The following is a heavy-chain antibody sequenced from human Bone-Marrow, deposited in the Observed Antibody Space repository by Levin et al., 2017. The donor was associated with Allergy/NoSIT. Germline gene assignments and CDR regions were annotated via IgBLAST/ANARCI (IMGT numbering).Heavy chain of an antibody. CDR3: AREGVVPAAMGYYTYYYMDV. CDR1: GGSISSAGYY. J-gene: IGHJ6*03. D-gene: IGHD2-2*01. CDR2: IYYSGTT. Sequence: LRLSCTVSGGSISSAGYYWSWIRQHPGKGLEWIGYIYYSGTTSYSPSLKSRVTISVDTSKDQFSLNLSSVTAADAAVYYCAREGVVPAAMGYYTYYYMDVWGKGTTVTVSS. V-gene: IGHV4-31*03.